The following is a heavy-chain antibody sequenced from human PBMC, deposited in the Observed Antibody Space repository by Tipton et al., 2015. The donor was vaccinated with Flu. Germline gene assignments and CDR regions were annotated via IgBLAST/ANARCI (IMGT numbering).Heavy chain of an antibody. D-gene: IGHD3-10*01. Sequence: TLSLTCSISGDSITNNNYYWAWIRQPPGKGLEWLGSIYSTGSTYSNPSLASRLIILVDTSRNKFSLGLTSVTAADTAIYYCARDQGDFYGSGTYSPPVGWVDPWSQGNLVTVSS. V-gene: IGHV4-39*07. CDR3: ARDQGDFYGSGTYSPPVGWVDP. J-gene: IGHJ5*02. CDR2: IYSTGST. CDR1: GDSITNNNYY.